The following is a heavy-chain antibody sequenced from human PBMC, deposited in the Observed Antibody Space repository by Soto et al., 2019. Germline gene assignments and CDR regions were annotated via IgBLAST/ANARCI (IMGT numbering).Heavy chain of an antibody. Sequence: SVKVSCKASGGTFSSYAISWVRQAPGQGLEWMGGIIPIFGTANYAQKFQGRVTITADESTGTAYMELSSLRSEDTAVYYCARSGGYSKYYYYGMDVWGQGTTVTVSS. J-gene: IGHJ6*02. CDR3: ARSGGYSKYYYYGMDV. CDR2: IIPIFGTA. CDR1: GGTFSSYA. V-gene: IGHV1-69*13. D-gene: IGHD4-4*01.